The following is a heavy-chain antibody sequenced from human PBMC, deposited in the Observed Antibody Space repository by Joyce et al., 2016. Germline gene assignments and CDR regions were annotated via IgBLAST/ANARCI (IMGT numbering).Heavy chain of an antibody. CDR2: IYYSGNT. CDR3: ARGRDYGDHSFDY. V-gene: IGHV4-31*03. Sequence: QVQLQESGPGLVKPSQTLSLTCTVSGGSLSSGGYYWSWIRQHPGKGLEWMGYIYYSGNTNYNPSLKSRITIAVDTSKSQFSLKLRSVTAADTAMYYCARGRDYGDHSFDYWGQGTLVTVSS. J-gene: IGHJ4*02. D-gene: IGHD4-17*01. CDR1: GGSLSSGGYY.